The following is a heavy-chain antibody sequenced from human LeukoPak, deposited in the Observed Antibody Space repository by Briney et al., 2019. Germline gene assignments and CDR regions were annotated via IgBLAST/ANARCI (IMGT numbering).Heavy chain of an antibody. D-gene: IGHD6-19*01. CDR2: SRNRANSYTT. V-gene: IGHV3-72*01. J-gene: IGHJ4*02. CDR1: GFTFSDHY. Sequence: GGSLRLSCAASGFTFSDHYMDWVRQAPGKGLEWVGRSRNRANSYTTDYAASVRGRSTILRADSQNSLYLQMRSLKTEDAAVYHCVRVAYTSDWHFDYWGQGTLGTVSS. CDR3: VRVAYTSDWHFDY.